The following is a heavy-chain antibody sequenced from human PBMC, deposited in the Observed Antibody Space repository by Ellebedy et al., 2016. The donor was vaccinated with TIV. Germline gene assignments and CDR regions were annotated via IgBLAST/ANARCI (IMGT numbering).Heavy chain of an antibody. Sequence: GGSLRLXXAASGFTFSSYVMSWVRQAPGKGLEWVSAISGSGGSTYYADSVKGRFTISRDNSKNTLYLQMNSLRAEDTAVYYCAKGVGSFDYWGQGTLVTVSS. CDR2: ISGSGGST. J-gene: IGHJ4*02. CDR3: AKGVGSFDY. D-gene: IGHD1-26*01. CDR1: GFTFSSYV. V-gene: IGHV3-23*01.